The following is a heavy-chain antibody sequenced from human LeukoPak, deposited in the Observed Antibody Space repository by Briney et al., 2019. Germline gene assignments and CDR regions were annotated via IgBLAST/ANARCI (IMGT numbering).Heavy chain of an antibody. V-gene: IGHV1-18*01. D-gene: IGHD3-22*01. CDR1: GYTFTDYG. CDR3: ARDRSPRHYYDSSDYHGPADY. CDR2: ISTYNGYT. J-gene: IGHJ4*02. Sequence: GASVKVSCKASGYTFTDYGISWVRQAPGQGLEWMGWISTYNGYTKYAHKFQGRVTMTTDISSSTAYMELRSLRSDDTAVYYCARDRSPRHYYDSSDYHGPADYWGQGALVTVSS.